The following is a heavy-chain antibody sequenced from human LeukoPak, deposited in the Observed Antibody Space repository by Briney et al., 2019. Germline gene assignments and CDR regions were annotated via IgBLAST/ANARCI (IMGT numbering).Heavy chain of an antibody. Sequence: GGSLRLSCAASRFTLSTYWMSWVRQAPGKGLVWVSRISPTGSTTSYADSVKGRFTVSRDNAKNTLYLQVNNLRAEDTAVYYCARGPNSNWSGLDFWGQGTLLTVSS. J-gene: IGHJ4*02. CDR1: RFTLSTYW. D-gene: IGHD6-6*01. V-gene: IGHV3-74*01. CDR3: ARGPNSNWSGLDF. CDR2: ISPTGSTT.